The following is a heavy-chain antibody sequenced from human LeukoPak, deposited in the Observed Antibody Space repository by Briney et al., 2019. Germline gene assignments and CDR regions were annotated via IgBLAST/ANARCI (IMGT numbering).Heavy chain of an antibody. CDR2: IYYSGST. J-gene: IGHJ6*02. CDR1: DGSISSYY. CDR3: ARGGLVYGSGSYWGHYYYGMDV. D-gene: IGHD3-10*01. V-gene: IGHV4-59*12. Sequence: SETLSLTCTLSDGSISSYYWSWIRQPPGKGLEWIGYIYYSGSTNYNPSLKSRVTISVDTSKNQFSIKLSSLTAADTAVYYWARGGLVYGSGSYWGHYYYGMDVWGQGTTVTVSS.